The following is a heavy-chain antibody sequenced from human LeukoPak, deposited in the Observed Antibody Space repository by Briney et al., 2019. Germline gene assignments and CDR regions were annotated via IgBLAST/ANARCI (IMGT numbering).Heavy chain of an antibody. V-gene: IGHV3-53*01. Sequence: GGSLRLSCAASGFTLSSTYMSWVGQAPGKGLEWGSVIYSGGSTYYADSVKGRFTISRDNSKNTLYLQMNSLRAEDTAVYYCARDRLYSSSSEDYWGQGTLVTVSS. CDR1: GFTLSSTY. D-gene: IGHD6-6*01. CDR3: ARDRLYSSSSEDY. J-gene: IGHJ4*02. CDR2: IYSGGST.